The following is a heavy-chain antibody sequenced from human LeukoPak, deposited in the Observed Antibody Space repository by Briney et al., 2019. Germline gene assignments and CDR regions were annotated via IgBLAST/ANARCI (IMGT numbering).Heavy chain of an antibody. CDR3: AKDVGTTILDY. CDR1: GFTFSSFA. CDR2: LSGNGDAT. J-gene: IGHJ4*02. D-gene: IGHD1-26*01. Sequence: GGSLRLSCAASGFTFSSFAMSWVRQAPGKGREWVSLLSGNGDATYYADSVKGRFTISRDNSKNTLYLQMNSLRAEDTAIYYCAKDVGTTILDYWGQGTLVTVSS. V-gene: IGHV3-23*01.